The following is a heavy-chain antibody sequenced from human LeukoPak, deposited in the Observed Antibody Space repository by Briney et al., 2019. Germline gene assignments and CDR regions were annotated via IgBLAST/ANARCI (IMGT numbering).Heavy chain of an antibody. Sequence: PGGSLRLSCAASGFTFSSYSMNWVRQAPGKGLEWVSSISSSSSYIYYADSVKGRFTISRDNAKNSLYLQMNSLRAEDTAVYYCARDGLRLGEEDYWGQGTLVTVSS. D-gene: IGHD3-16*01. V-gene: IGHV3-21*01. J-gene: IGHJ4*02. CDR1: GFTFSSYS. CDR3: ARDGLRLGEEDY. CDR2: ISSSSSYI.